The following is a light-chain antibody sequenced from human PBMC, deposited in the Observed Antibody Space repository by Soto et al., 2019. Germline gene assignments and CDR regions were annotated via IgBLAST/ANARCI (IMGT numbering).Light chain of an antibody. CDR3: QQSYSTPLT. J-gene: IGKJ3*01. CDR2: AAS. Sequence: DIQMTQSPSSLSASVGDRVTITCRASQSISSYLNWYQQKPGKAPKLRIYAASSLQSGVPSRFSGSGSGTDFTLTISSLQPEDFATYYCQQSYSTPLTFGPGNKVDIK. CDR1: QSISSY. V-gene: IGKV1-39*01.